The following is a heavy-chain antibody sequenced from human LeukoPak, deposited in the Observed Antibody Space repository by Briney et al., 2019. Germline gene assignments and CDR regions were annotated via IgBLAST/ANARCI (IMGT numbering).Heavy chain of an antibody. CDR2: ISSGGLST. V-gene: IGHV3-23*01. CDR3: AKKHDYGDYRNWYFDL. Sequence: GGSLRLSCAASGFTFSRNAMSWVRQAPGKGLEWISAISSGGLSTYYADSVQGRFTVSRDISNNTLYLQMDSLRAEDTAVYYCAKKHDYGDYRNWYFDLWGRGTLVTVSS. J-gene: IGHJ2*01. D-gene: IGHD4-17*01. CDR1: GFTFSRNA.